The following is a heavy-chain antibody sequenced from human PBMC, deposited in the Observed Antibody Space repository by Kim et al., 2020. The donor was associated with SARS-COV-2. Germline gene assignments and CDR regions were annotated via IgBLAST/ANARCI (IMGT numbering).Heavy chain of an antibody. CDR1: RFTFSSYY. CDR3: ARDSISCNGCAFDI. CDR2: TNQDGSEK. J-gene: IGHJ3*02. Sequence: GGSLRLSCAASRFTFSSYYMSWVRQAPGKGLEWVANTNQDGSEKNYVDSVKGRFTISRDNAKNSLYLQMNSLRAEDTAVYYCARDSISCNGCAFDIWGRG. V-gene: IGHV3-7*03. D-gene: IGHD2-2*01.